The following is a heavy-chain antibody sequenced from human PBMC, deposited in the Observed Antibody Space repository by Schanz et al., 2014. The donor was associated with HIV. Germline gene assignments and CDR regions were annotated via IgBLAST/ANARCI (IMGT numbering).Heavy chain of an antibody. CDR2: ISGNSGHT. D-gene: IGHD3-16*01. V-gene: IGHV3-9*01. CDR3: ARGGGYYFDH. J-gene: IGHJ4*02. CDR1: GFTFDDYG. Sequence: ELQLVESGGGLVQPGKSLRLSCAAAGFTFDDYGMHWVRQAPGKGLEWVAGISGNSGHTWYADSVKGRFTISRDNPKNRLYLQMNSLRAEDTAVYYCARGGGYYFDHWGQGTLVTVSS.